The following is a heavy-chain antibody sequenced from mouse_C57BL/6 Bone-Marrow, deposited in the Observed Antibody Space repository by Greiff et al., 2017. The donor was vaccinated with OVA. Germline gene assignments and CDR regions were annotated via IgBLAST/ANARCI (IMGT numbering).Heavy chain of an antibody. D-gene: IGHD1-1*01. CDR1: GYTFTSYW. V-gene: IGHV1-59*01. J-gene: IGHJ2*01. Sequence: VQLQQPGAELVRPGTSVKLSCKASGYTFTSYWMHWVKQRPGQGLEWIGVIDPSDSYTNYNQKFKGKATLTVDTSSSTAYMQLSSLTSEDSAVYYCARRTTGDYWGQGTTLTVSS. CDR2: IDPSDSYT. CDR3: ARRTTGDY.